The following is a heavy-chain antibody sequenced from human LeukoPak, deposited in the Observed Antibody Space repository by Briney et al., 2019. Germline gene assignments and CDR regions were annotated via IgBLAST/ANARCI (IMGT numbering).Heavy chain of an antibody. V-gene: IGHV4-61*05. J-gene: IGHJ4*02. CDR3: ARGVGYSSGWFLFDY. CDR1: GGSISSSSYY. CDR2: IYYSGGT. D-gene: IGHD6-19*01. Sequence: PSETLSLTCTVSGGSISSSSYYWGWIRQPPGKGLEWIGYIYYSGGTNYNPSLKSRVTISVDTSKNQFSLKLSSVTAADTAVYYCARGVGYSSGWFLFDYWGQGTLVTVSS.